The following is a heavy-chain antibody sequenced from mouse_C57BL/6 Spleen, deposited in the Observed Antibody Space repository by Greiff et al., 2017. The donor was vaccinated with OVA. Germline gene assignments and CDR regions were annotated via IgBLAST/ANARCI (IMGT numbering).Heavy chain of an antibody. Sequence: QVQLQQPGAELVKPGASVKLSCKASGYTFTSYWMHWVKQRPGQGLEWIGMIHPNSGSTNYNEKFKSKATLTVDKSSSTAYMQRSSLTSEDSAVYYCARPLYDARFAYWGQGTLVTVSA. CDR2: IHPNSGST. V-gene: IGHV1-64*01. J-gene: IGHJ3*01. CDR3: ARPLYDARFAY. CDR1: GYTFTSYW. D-gene: IGHD2-3*01.